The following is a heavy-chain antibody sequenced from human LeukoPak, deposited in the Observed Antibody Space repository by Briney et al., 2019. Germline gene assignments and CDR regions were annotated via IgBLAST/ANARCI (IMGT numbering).Heavy chain of an antibody. Sequence: SETLSLTCTVSGGSIGSYYWSWIRQPPGKGLEWIGYIFYSGSTNYSPSLKSRVTISLDTSKNQFSLKLTSVTAADTAVYYCARDVFAVAGPDLDYWGQGTMVTASS. CDR1: GGSIGSYY. V-gene: IGHV4-59*12. CDR2: IFYSGST. J-gene: IGHJ4*03. CDR3: ARDVFAVAGPDLDY. D-gene: IGHD6-19*01.